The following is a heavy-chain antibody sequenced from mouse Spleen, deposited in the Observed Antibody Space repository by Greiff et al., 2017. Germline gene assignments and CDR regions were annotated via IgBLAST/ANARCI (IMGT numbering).Heavy chain of an antibody. CDR1: GFTFSDYY. J-gene: IGHJ2*01. D-gene: IGHD2-3*01. Sequence: EVMLVESGGGLVQPGGSLKLSCATSGFTFSDYYMYWVRQTPEKRLEWVAYISNGGGSTYYPDTVKGRFTISRDNAKKTLYLQMSCLKSEDTAMYYCARAGWLLYFDYWGQGTTLTVSS. CDR3: ARAGWLLYFDY. V-gene: IGHV5-12*02. CDR2: ISNGGGST.